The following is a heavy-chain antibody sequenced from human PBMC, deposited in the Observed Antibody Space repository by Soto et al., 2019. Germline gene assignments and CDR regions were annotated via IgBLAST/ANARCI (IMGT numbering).Heavy chain of an antibody. V-gene: IGHV3-74*01. D-gene: IGHD3-3*01. Sequence: VESLRLYCAASGFTLGSYWMHWFRQAPGKGLLWVSRINSDGSNTTYADSVKGRFSISRDYAKNTLYLQMSSLRAEDTAVYYCARTLTYYDFSWGQGT. J-gene: IGHJ5*02. CDR3: ARTLTYYDFS. CDR2: INSDGSNT. CDR1: GFTLGSYW.